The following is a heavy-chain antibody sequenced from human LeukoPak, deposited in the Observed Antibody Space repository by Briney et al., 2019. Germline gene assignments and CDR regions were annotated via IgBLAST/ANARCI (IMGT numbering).Heavy chain of an antibody. V-gene: IGHV1-46*01. D-gene: IGHD5-18*01. CDR3: ARAHVDTAMVTGRFDY. J-gene: IGHJ4*02. CDR2: INPSGGST. Sequence: GASVKVSCKASGYTFTSYYMYWVRQAPGQGLEWMGIINPSGGSTSYAQKFQGRVTMTRDTSTSTVYMELSSLRSEDTAAYYCARAHVDTAMVTGRFDYWGQGTLVTVSS. CDR1: GYTFTSYY.